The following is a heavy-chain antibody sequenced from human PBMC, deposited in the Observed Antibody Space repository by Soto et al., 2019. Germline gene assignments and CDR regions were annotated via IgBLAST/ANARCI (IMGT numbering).Heavy chain of an antibody. V-gene: IGHV1-69*05. CDR2: IIPLFGTA. Sequence: QVQLVQSGAEVNKPVSSVKVSCKASGGTFSSYAISWVRQAPGQGLEWVGGIIPLFGTANYAQKFQGRVRITSDESTRTADMELSSMLSADRGVYYCARSRYSYGYFDYWGQGTLVTVSA. J-gene: IGHJ4*02. CDR1: GGTFSSYA. D-gene: IGHD5-18*01. CDR3: ARSRYSYGYFDY.